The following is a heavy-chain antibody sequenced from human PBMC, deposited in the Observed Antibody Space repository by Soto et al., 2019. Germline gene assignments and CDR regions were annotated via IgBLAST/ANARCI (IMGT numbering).Heavy chain of an antibody. CDR1: GFTFSSYG. CDR3: ARASEGRYSYANFDY. Sequence: PGGSLRLSCAASGFTFSSYGMHWVRQAPGKGLEWVAVIWYDGSNKYYADSVKGRFTISRDNSKNTLYLQMNSLRAEDTAVYYCARASEGRYSYANFDYWGQGTLVTVSS. J-gene: IGHJ4*02. V-gene: IGHV3-33*01. D-gene: IGHD5-18*01. CDR2: IWYDGSNK.